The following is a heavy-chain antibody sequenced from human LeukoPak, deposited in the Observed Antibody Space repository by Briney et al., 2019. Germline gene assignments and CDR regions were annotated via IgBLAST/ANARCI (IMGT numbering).Heavy chain of an antibody. Sequence: GRPLRLSCEGSGFTFRNYGMHWVRQAPGKGLEWVTGISYDGSNEYYADSVKGRFTISRDNSRNTLYLQINSLRAEDTAVYYCAKYGSGSYPRYFDYWGQGTVVTVSS. CDR3: AKYGSGSYPRYFDY. CDR1: GFTFRNYG. V-gene: IGHV3-30*18. J-gene: IGHJ4*02. CDR2: ISYDGSNE. D-gene: IGHD1-26*01.